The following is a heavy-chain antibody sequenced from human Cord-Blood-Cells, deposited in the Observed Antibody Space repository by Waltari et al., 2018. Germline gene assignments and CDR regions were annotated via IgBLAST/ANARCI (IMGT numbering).Heavy chain of an antibody. V-gene: IGHV4-34*01. Sequence: QVQLQQWGAGLLKPSEPLSLPCAVYGGSFGGYYWIWIRQPPGKGLEWIGEINHSGSTNYNPSLKSRVTISVDTSKNQFSLKLSSVTAADTAVYYCARDGSGSDFDYWGQGTLVTVSS. CDR1: GGSFGGYY. D-gene: IGHD3-10*01. J-gene: IGHJ4*02. CDR2: INHSGST. CDR3: ARDGSGSDFDY.